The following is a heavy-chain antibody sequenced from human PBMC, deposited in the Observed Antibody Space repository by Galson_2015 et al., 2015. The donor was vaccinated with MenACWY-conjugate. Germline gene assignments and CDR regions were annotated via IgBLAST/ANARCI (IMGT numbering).Heavy chain of an antibody. V-gene: IGHV1-58*02. Sequence: SVKVSCKASGFTFISSAMQWVRQARGQRLEWMGWVAVGSGNTNYAQKFQERVAITRDVSTSTAFMELSSLRSEDTAVNYCAAKRSRDWYFDLWGRGTLVTVSS. D-gene: IGHD2-2*01. J-gene: IGHJ2*01. CDR1: GFTFISSA. CDR2: VAVGSGNT. CDR3: AAKRSRDWYFDL.